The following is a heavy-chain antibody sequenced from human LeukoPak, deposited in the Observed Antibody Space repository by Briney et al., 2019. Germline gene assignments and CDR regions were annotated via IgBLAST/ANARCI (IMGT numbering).Heavy chain of an antibody. J-gene: IGHJ4*02. CDR1: GGSFSGYY. CDR2: INHSGST. Sequence: SETLSLTCAVYGGSFSGYYWSWIRQPPGKGLEWIGEINHSGSTNYNPSLKSRVAISVDTSKNQFSLKLSSVTAADTAVYYCAGSSFVVVVAAKAFDYWGQGTLVTVSS. D-gene: IGHD2-15*01. CDR3: AGSSFVVVVAAKAFDY. V-gene: IGHV4-34*01.